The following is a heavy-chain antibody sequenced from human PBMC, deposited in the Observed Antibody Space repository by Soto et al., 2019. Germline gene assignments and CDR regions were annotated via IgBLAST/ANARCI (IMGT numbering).Heavy chain of an antibody. CDR2: ISYDGSNK. CDR3: AKAKGRVADYWYFDL. J-gene: IGHJ2*01. V-gene: IGHV3-30*18. Sequence: QVQLVESGGGVVQPGRSLRLSCAASGFTFSSYGMHWVRQAPGKGLEWVAVISYDGSNKYYADSVKGRFTISRDNSKNTLYLQMNSLRAEDTAVYYCAKAKGRVADYWYFDLWGRGTLVTVSS. D-gene: IGHD6-19*01. CDR1: GFTFSSYG.